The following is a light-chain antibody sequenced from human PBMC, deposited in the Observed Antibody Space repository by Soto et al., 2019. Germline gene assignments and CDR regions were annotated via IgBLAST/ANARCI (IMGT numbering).Light chain of an antibody. CDR1: SSNIGAGYD. V-gene: IGLV1-40*01. Sequence: QSVLTQPPSVSGAPGQRVTISCTGSSSNIGAGYDVHWYQQLPGTAPKLLIYGNNNRPSGVPDRFSGSKSGTSASLAITGLQAEDEADYYCQSYDSSLSCVFGTGTKATVL. CDR2: GNN. J-gene: IGLJ1*01. CDR3: QSYDSSLSCV.